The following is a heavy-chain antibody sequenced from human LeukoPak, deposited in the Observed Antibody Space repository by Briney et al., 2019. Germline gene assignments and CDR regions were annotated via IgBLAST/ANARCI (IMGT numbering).Heavy chain of an antibody. CDR1: GGTFSSYA. CDR3: ARELHSSSWYSSPFGY. V-gene: IGHV1-69*04. D-gene: IGHD6-13*01. CDR2: IIPILGIA. J-gene: IGHJ4*02. Sequence: SVKVSCKASGGTFSSYAISWVRQAPGQGLEWIGRIIPILGIANYAQKFQGRVTITADKSTSTAYMELSSLRSEDTAVYYCARELHSSSWYSSPFGYWGQGTLVTVSS.